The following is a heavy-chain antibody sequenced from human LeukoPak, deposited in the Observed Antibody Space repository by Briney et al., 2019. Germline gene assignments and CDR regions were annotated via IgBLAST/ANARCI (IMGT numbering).Heavy chain of an antibody. CDR3: ARGDERFLEWLLSTFDY. CDR1: GFSFSSYA. J-gene: IGHJ4*02. D-gene: IGHD3-3*01. Sequence: GGSLRLTCAASGFSFSSYAINWVRQAPGKGLEWVSYISSRSSTIYYADSVKGRFTISRDNAKNSLYLQMNSLRAEDTAVYYCARGDERFLEWLLSTFDYWGQGTLVTVSS. CDR2: ISSRSSTI. V-gene: IGHV3-48*01.